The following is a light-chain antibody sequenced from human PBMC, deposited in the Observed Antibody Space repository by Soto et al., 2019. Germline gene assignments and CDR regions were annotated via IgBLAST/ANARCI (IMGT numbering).Light chain of an antibody. J-gene: IGKJ2*01. CDR1: QSVSSY. V-gene: IGKV3-11*01. Sequence: EIVLTQSPATLSLSPGERATLSCRASQSVSSYLAWYQQKPGQAPRLLIYDASTRATGIPARFTGSGSGTDFTLTISSLETEDCAVYYCQQRSNWPYTFGQGTKLEIK. CDR3: QQRSNWPYT. CDR2: DAS.